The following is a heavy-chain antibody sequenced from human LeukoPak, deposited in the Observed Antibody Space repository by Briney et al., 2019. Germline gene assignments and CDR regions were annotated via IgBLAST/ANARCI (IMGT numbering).Heavy chain of an antibody. D-gene: IGHD2-21*02. CDR3: ARDPDCGGDCYFYFDY. J-gene: IGHJ4*02. CDR2: INTSGGST. V-gene: IGHV1-46*01. Sequence: GASXKVSCKASGYTFTSYYMHWVRQAPGQGLEWMGIINTSGGSTSYAQKFQGRGTMTRDTSTSTVYMELSRLRARDTAVYYCARDPDCGGDCYFYFDYWGQGTLVTVSS. CDR1: GYTFTSYY.